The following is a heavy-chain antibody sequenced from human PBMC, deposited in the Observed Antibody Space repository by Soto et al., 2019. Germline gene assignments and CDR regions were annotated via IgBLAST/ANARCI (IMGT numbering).Heavy chain of an antibody. CDR1: GGTFSSYA. CDR2: IIPIFGTA. J-gene: IGHJ6*02. Sequence: GASVKVSCKASGGTFSSYAISWVRQAPGQGLEWMGGIIPIFGTANYAQKFQGRVTITADESTSTAYMELSSLRSEDTAVYYCARSDYGDYVSWTNQGKLYYYSGMDVWGQGTTVTVYS. V-gene: IGHV1-69*13. CDR3: ARSDYGDYVSWTNQGKLYYYSGMDV. D-gene: IGHD4-17*01.